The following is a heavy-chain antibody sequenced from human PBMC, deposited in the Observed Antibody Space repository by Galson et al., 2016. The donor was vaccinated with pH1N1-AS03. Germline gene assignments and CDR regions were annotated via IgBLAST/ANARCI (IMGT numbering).Heavy chain of an antibody. CDR2: INPNSGDT. CDR1: RYTFTGND. J-gene: IGHJ3*01. CDR3: ARVLFRSARGQYSAFDL. V-gene: IGHV1-2*02. Sequence: SVKVSCKASRYTFTGNDLHWVRQAPGQGLEWVGWINPNSGDTNYAQKFQGRVTMTRDTSITAAFLELRRLTSDDTAVYYCARVLFRSARGQYSAFDLWGQGTTVTVSS. D-gene: IGHD3-3*01.